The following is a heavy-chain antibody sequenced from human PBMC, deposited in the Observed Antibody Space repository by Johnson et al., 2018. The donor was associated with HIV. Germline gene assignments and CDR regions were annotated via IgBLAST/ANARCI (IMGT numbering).Heavy chain of an antibody. D-gene: IGHD3-22*01. CDR1: GFTFSDYY. V-gene: IGHV3-66*01. CDR2: IYSGGST. Sequence: VQLVESGGGLVQPGGSLRLSCAASGFTFSDYYMSWIRQAPGKGLEWVSVIYSGGSTYYADSVQGRFTLSRDNSQNMVYLQMNSLRAEDTAVYYFARDGPHFFDSSGVRDDAFDIWGPGTMVTVSS. CDR3: ARDGPHFFDSSGVRDDAFDI. J-gene: IGHJ3*02.